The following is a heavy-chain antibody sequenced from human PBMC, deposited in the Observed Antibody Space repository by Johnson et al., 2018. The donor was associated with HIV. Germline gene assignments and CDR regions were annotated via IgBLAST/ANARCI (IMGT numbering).Heavy chain of an antibody. CDR3: ARESDSSGYYSDAFDI. J-gene: IGHJ3*02. V-gene: IGHV3-66*01. Sequence: VQLVESGGGVVQPGGSLRLSCAASGIIVTGNFMSWVRQAPGKGLEWVSVINAGGDTYYADSVKGRFTISRDRSKNTVSLQMNSLRAEDTAVYYCARESDSSGYYSDAFDIWGQGTMVTVSS. CDR2: INAGGDT. CDR1: GIIVTGNF. D-gene: IGHD3-22*01.